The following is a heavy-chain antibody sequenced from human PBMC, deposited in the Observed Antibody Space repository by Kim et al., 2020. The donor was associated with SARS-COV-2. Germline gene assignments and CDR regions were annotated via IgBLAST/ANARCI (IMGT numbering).Heavy chain of an antibody. Sequence: GGSLRLSCTASGFTVRNNYMTWVRQAPGKGLEWVSGISSNDITNYADSVKGRFTISIDNSKNTLSLQMNTLRVEDTAMYFCACEYCTVGSCPFEYWGQGT. D-gene: IGHD2-8*02. CDR2: ISSNDIT. V-gene: IGHV3-53*01. CDR1: GFTVRNNY. J-gene: IGHJ4*02. CDR3: ACEYCTVGSCPFEY.